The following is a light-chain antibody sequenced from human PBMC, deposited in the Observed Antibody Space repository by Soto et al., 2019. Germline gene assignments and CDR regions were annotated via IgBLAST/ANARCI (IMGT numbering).Light chain of an antibody. CDR2: GAS. CDR3: QQYNNSPIT. J-gene: IGKJ5*01. Sequence: EIVMTQSPATLSVSPGERATLSCRASQSVSSNLAWYQQKPGQAPRLLIYGASTRATGIPARFSGSGSGTDFTLTISSLQSEDFAVYYCQQYNNSPITCRQGTRLEIK. V-gene: IGKV3-15*01. CDR1: QSVSSN.